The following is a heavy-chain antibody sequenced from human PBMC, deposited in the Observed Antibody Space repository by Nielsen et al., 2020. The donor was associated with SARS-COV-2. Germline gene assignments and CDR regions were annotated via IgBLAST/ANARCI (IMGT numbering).Heavy chain of an antibody. Sequence: SETLSLTCAVYGGSFSGYYWSWIRQPPGKGLEWMGEINHSGSTNYNPSLKSRVTISVDTSKNQFSLKLSSVTAADTAVYYCARGMIYGAADYWGQGTLVTVSS. J-gene: IGHJ4*02. CDR2: INHSGST. D-gene: IGHD3-22*01. V-gene: IGHV4-34*01. CDR1: GGSFSGYY. CDR3: ARGMIYGAADY.